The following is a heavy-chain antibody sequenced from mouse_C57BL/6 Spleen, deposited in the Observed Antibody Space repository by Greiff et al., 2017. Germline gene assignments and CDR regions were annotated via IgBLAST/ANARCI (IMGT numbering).Heavy chain of an antibody. D-gene: IGHD4-1*01. CDR2: IHPNSGST. Sequence: QVQLQQPGAELVKPGASVKLSCKASGYTFTSYWMHWVKQRPGQGLEWIGMIHPNSGSTNYNEKFKSKATLTVDKSSSTAYMQLSSLTSEDSAVYYCARYGQNGDVGYFDYWGQGTTLTVSS. V-gene: IGHV1-64*01. J-gene: IGHJ2*01. CDR3: ARYGQNGDVGYFDY. CDR1: GYTFTSYW.